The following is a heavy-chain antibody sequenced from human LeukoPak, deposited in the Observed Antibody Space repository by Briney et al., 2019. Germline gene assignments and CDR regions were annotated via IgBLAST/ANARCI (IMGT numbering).Heavy chain of an antibody. V-gene: IGHV3-23*01. CDR2: ISGSGGST. CDR1: GFTFSSYA. J-gene: IGHJ5*02. CDR3: AKDPSRATYNWFDP. Sequence: GGSLRLSCAAFGFTFSSYAMSWVRQAPGKGLEWVSAISGSGGSTYYADSVKGRFTISRDNSKNTLYLQMNSLRAEDTAVYYCAKDPSRATYNWFDPWGQGTLVTVSS.